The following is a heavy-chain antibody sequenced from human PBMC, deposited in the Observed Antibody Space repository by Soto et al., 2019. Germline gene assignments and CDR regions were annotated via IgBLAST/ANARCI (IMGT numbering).Heavy chain of an antibody. Sequence: ASVKVSCKASGYSFSNYKINWMRQAPGQGPEWMGWINTYNGNTNYAKEFQDRVTLSTDTSTTTAYMELRSLRPDDTAVYYCARLTYFSDSNGYYFDYWGQGSLVTVSS. J-gene: IGHJ4*02. CDR1: GYSFSNYK. D-gene: IGHD3-22*01. V-gene: IGHV1-18*01. CDR3: ARLTYFSDSNGYYFDY. CDR2: INTYNGNT.